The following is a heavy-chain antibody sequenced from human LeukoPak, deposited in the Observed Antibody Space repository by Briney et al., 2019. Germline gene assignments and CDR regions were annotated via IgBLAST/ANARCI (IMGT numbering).Heavy chain of an antibody. D-gene: IGHD2-15*01. CDR3: ARAEDCSGGSCSNTFDY. Sequence: SVKVSCKASGGTFTSYAISWVRQAPGQGLGWMGGIIPIFGTANYAQTFQGRVTITADESTSTAYMELSSVRSEDTGVYYCARAEDCSGGSCSNTFDYWGQGTLVTVSS. J-gene: IGHJ4*02. CDR2: IIPIFGTA. V-gene: IGHV1-69*13. CDR1: GGTFTSYA.